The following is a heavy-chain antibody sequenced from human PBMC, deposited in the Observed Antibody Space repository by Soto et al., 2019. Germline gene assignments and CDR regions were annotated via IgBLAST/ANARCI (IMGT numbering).Heavy chain of an antibody. CDR2: ISSSSTI. J-gene: IGHJ6*03. V-gene: IGHV3-48*01. CDR1: GFTFSSYS. Sequence: GGSLRLSCAASGFTFSSYSMNWVRQAPGKGLEWVSYISSSSTIYYADSVKGRFTISRDNAKNSLYLQMNSLRAEDTAVYYCAREASYPNFDWPYYMDVWGKGTTVTVSS. CDR3: AREASYPNFDWPYYMDV. D-gene: IGHD3-9*01.